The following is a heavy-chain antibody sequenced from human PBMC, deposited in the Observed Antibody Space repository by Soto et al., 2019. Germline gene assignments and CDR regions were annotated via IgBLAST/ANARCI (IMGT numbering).Heavy chain of an antibody. D-gene: IGHD5-12*01. CDR1: EFTFSDYY. CDR3: ARRYSGGRAFDI. J-gene: IGHJ3*02. V-gene: IGHV3-11*01. Sequence: QVQLVESGGGLVRPGESLRLSCAASEFTFSDYYMSWIRQAPGKGLEWVSYISSSGNTIYYADSVRGRFTISRDNAKNSLYLQMNSLRAEDTAVYYCARRYSGGRAFDICGQGTMVPVSS. CDR2: ISSSGNTI.